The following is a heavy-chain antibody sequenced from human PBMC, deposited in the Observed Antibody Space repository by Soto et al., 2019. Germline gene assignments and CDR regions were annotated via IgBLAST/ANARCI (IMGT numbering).Heavy chain of an antibody. CDR1: GYTFTSFD. J-gene: IGHJ5*02. CDR2: LNPGRGVT. D-gene: IGHD1-26*01. V-gene: IGHV1-8*01. CDR3: ARDLGGTTWFDP. Sequence: ASVKVSCKASGYTFTSFDINWVRRAAGQGLEWMGWLNPGRGVTGYAQKFQGRLSLTASTSISTAYMELSGLKSDDTDIYYCARDLGGTTWFDPWGHGTLVTVSS.